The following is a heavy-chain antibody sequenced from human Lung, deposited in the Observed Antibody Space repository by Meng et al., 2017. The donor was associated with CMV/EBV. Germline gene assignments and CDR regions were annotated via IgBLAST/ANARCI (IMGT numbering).Heavy chain of an antibody. CDR1: GGTFSSYA. CDR2: IIPIFGTA. J-gene: IGHJ6*02. D-gene: IGHD2-2*01. Sequence: SVXVSCKASGGTFSSYAISWVRQAPGQGLEWMGGIIPIFGTANYAQKFQGRVTITTDESTSTAYMELSSLRSEDTAVYYCARGGYQLLVYYYYYGMDVSGQGXTVTVSS. CDR3: ARGGYQLLVYYYYYGMDV. V-gene: IGHV1-69*05.